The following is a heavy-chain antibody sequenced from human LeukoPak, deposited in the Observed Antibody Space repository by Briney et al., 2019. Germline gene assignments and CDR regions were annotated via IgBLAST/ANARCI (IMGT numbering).Heavy chain of an antibody. CDR1: GYTFTSYD. CDR2: MNPNSGNT. J-gene: IGHJ5*02. D-gene: IGHD6-19*01. Sequence: ASVKVSCKASGYTFTSYDINWVRQATGQGLEWMGWMNPNSGNTGYAQKFQGRVTMTRNTSICTAYMELSSLRSEDTAVYYCARAAVAEADWFDPWGQGTLVTVSS. CDR3: ARAAVAEADWFDP. V-gene: IGHV1-8*01.